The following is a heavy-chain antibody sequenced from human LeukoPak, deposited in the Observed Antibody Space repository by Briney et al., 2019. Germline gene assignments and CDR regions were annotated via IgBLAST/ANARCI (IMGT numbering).Heavy chain of an antibody. Sequence: PGGSLRLSCADSGFTFSSSWMSWVRQAPGKGLEWVANIKQDGSEKYYVDSVKGRFTISRDNAKNSLYLQMNSLRAEDTAVYYCARHLYDFWSGSGAFDYWGQGTLVTVSS. J-gene: IGHJ4*02. D-gene: IGHD3-3*01. CDR1: GFTFSSSW. CDR2: IKQDGSEK. V-gene: IGHV3-7*01. CDR3: ARHLYDFWSGSGAFDY.